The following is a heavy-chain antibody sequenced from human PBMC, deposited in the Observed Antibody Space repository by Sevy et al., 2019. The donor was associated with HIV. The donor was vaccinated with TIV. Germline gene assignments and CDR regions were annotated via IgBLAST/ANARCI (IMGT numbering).Heavy chain of an antibody. CDR2: ISSSSSTI. CDR3: AGPYCSGGSCYHDAFDI. V-gene: IGHV3-48*02. Sequence: GGSLRLSCAASGFTFSSYSMNWVRQAPGKGLEWVSYISSSSSTIYYADSVKGRFTISRDNAKNSLYLQMNSLRDEDRAVYYCAGPYCSGGSCYHDAFDIWGQGTMVTVSS. D-gene: IGHD2-15*01. CDR1: GFTFSSYS. J-gene: IGHJ3*02.